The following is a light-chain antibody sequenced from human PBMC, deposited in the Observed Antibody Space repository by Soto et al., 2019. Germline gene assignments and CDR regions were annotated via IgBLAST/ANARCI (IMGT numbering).Light chain of an antibody. J-gene: IGLJ2*01. Sequence: QSALTQPASVSGSPGQSITISCTGISSDVGGYNYVSWYQQHPGKAPKLMIYDVSNRPSGISNRFSGSKSGSTASLIISGLQAADEADYYCSSYTSSSTLDVVFGGGTKVTVL. V-gene: IGLV2-14*01. CDR1: SSDVGGYNY. CDR3: SSYTSSSTLDVV. CDR2: DVS.